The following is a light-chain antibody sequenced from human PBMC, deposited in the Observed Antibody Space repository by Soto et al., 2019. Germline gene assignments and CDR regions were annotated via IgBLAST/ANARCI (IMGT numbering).Light chain of an antibody. V-gene: IGLV2-23*02. J-gene: IGLJ2*01. Sequence: QSALTQPASVSGSPGQSITISCTGTSGDVGTYNLVSWYQQHPSRAPKLIIFEVNKRPSGVSNRLSGSKSGNTASLAISGLQADDEADYHCCSYAGRSNVVCGGGTQLTVL. CDR2: EVN. CDR3: CSYAGRSNVV. CDR1: SGDVGTYNL.